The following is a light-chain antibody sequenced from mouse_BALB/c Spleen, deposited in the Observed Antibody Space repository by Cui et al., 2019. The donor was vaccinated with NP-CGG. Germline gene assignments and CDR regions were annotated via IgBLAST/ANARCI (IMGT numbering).Light chain of an antibody. CDR3: ALWYSNHWV. Sequence: AVVPQASAPTTSPGETVTLTCRSNTGTVTTSNYANWVQEKPDHLFTGLIGGTNNRAPGVPARFSGSLIGDKAALTITGAQTEDEAIYFCALWYSNHWVFGGGTKLTVL. CDR1: TGTVTTSNY. V-gene: IGLV1*01. CDR2: GTN. J-gene: IGLJ1*01.